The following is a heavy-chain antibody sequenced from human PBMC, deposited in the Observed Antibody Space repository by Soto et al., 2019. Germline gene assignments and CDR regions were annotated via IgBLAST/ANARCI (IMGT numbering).Heavy chain of an antibody. J-gene: IGHJ5*02. D-gene: IGHD3-22*01. CDR3: AHRRGRYYYDSSGYYPHNWFDP. CDR1: GISLSTSGVG. Sequence: QITLKESGPTLVKPTQTLTLTCTFFGISLSTSGVGVGWSRQPPGKALEWLALIYWYDDKRYSTSLKSRLTITKDTSKNQVVHTMTYMDPVDTATYYCAHRRGRYYYDSSGYYPHNWFDPWGHGTLVTVSS. CDR2: IYWYDDK. V-gene: IGHV2-5*01.